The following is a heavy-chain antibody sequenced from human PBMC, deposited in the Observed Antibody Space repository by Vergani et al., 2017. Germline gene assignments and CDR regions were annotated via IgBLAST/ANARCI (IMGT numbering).Heavy chain of an antibody. Sequence: QVQLVESGGGVVQPGRSLRLSCAASGFTFSSYAMHWVRQAPGKGLEWVAVISYDGNNKYYADSVKGRFTISRDNSKNTLYLQMNSLRTEETAVYYCARAITYYDFWSGYQDYWGQGTLVTVSS. CDR3: ARAITYYDFWSGYQDY. D-gene: IGHD3-3*01. J-gene: IGHJ4*02. V-gene: IGHV3-30-3*01. CDR2: ISYDGNNK. CDR1: GFTFSSYA.